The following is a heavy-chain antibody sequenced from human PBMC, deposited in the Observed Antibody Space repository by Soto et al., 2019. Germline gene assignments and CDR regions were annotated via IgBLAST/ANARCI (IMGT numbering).Heavy chain of an antibody. CDR3: AKDILRTSGYDPGFDY. D-gene: IGHD5-12*01. CDR1: GFTFDDYA. Sequence: GGSLRLSCAASGFTFDDYAMHWVRQAPGKGLEWVSGISWNSGSIGYADSVKGRFTISRDNAKNSLYLQMNSLRAVDTALYYCAKDILRTSGYDPGFDYWGQGTLVTVSS. V-gene: IGHV3-9*01. J-gene: IGHJ4*02. CDR2: ISWNSGSI.